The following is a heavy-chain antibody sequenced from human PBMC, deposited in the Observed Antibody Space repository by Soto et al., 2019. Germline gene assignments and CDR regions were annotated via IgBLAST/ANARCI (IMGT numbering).Heavy chain of an antibody. J-gene: IGHJ4*02. CDR1: GFTFSSYA. CDR2: ISGSGGST. V-gene: IGHV3-23*01. Sequence: GGSLRLSCAASGFTFSSYAMSWVRQAPGKGLEWVSAISGSGGSTYYADSVKGRFTISRDNSKNTRYLQMNSLRAEDTAVYYCAKLQYIVVVTATAPDWGQGTLVTVSS. D-gene: IGHD2-21*02. CDR3: AKLQYIVVVTATAPD.